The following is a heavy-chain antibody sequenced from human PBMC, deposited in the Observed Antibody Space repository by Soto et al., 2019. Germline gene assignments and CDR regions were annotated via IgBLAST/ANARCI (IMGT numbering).Heavy chain of an antibody. CDR2: IIPIFGTA. V-gene: IGHV1-69*01. Sequence: QVQLVQSGAEVKKPGSSVKVSCKASGGTFSSYAISWVRQAPGEGLEWMGGIIPIFGTANYAQKFQGRVTITEDESTSTAYMELSSLRSEDTALYYCARDEPIAAGLAYYYGMDVWGQGTTVTVSS. J-gene: IGHJ6*02. CDR1: GGTFSSYA. CDR3: ARDEPIAAGLAYYYGMDV. D-gene: IGHD6-13*01.